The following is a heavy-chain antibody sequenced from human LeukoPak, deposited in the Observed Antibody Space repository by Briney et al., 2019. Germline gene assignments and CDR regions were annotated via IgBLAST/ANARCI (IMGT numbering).Heavy chain of an antibody. Sequence: SETLSLTCAVYGGSLSGYFWAWIRQPPGKGLEWLGETDHSGGADYNPSLKSRLIISVDMSKNQFSLRLRSVTAADTAVYYCARVSYHHASGRASDYWGQGILITVSS. J-gene: IGHJ4*02. CDR3: ARVSYHHASGRASDY. CDR1: GGSLSGYF. V-gene: IGHV4-34*01. D-gene: IGHD3-10*01. CDR2: TDHSGGA.